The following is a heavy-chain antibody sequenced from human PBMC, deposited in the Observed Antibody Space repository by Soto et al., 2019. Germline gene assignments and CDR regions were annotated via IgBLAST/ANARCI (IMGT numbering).Heavy chain of an antibody. CDR2: IKQDGSEK. Sequence: EVQLVESGGGLVQPGGSLRLSCAASGFTFSSYCMSWVRQAPGKGLEWVANIKQDGSEKYYVDSVKGRFTISRDNAKSSLCLQMNSLRAEDTAVYYCATGGSVAGRFGYWGQGSLVTVSS. J-gene: IGHJ4*02. V-gene: IGHV3-7*01. D-gene: IGHD6-19*01. CDR1: GFTFSSYC. CDR3: ATGGSVAGRFGY.